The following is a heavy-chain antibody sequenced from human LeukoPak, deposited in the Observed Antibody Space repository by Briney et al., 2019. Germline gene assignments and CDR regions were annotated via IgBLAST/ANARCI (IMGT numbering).Heavy chain of an antibody. CDR2: ISSSGSTI. Sequence: GGSLRLSCAASGLTFSDYYMSWIRQAPGKGLEWVSYISSSGSTIYYADSVKGRFTISRDNAKNSLYLQMNSLRAEDTAVYYCARDYGDHVGYWYFDLWGRGTLVTVSS. V-gene: IGHV3-11*01. CDR1: GLTFSDYY. J-gene: IGHJ2*01. D-gene: IGHD4-17*01. CDR3: ARDYGDHVGYWYFDL.